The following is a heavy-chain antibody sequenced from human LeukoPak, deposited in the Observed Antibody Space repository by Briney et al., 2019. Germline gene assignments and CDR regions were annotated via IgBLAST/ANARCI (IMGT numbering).Heavy chain of an antibody. D-gene: IGHD4-17*01. V-gene: IGHV4-59*01. CDR1: GGSISSYY. J-gene: IGHJ5*02. Sequence: SETLSLTCTVSGGSISSYYWSWIRQPPGMGLEWIGYIYYSGSTNYNPSLKSRVTISVDTSKNQFSLKLSSVTTADTAVYYCARDSGDYLNWFDPWGQGTLVTVSS. CDR2: IYYSGST. CDR3: ARDSGDYLNWFDP.